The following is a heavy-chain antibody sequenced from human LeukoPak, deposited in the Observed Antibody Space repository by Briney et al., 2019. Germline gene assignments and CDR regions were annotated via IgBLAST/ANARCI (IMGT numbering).Heavy chain of an antibody. CDR2: ISYDGSNK. J-gene: IGHJ4*02. D-gene: IGHD3-3*01. Sequence: GRSLRLSCAASGFTFSSYTMHWVRQAPGKGLEWVAVISYDGSNKYYADSVKGRFTISRDNSKNTLYLQMNSLRAEDTAVYYCARAYDFWSGGNDYWGQGTLVTVSA. CDR3: ARAYDFWSGGNDY. CDR1: GFTFSSYT. V-gene: IGHV3-30-3*01.